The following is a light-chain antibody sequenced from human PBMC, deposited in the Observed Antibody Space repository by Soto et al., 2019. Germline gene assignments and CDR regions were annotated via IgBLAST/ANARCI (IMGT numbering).Light chain of an antibody. Sequence: QSALTQPASVSGSPGQSITISCTGTSSDVGGYNYVSWYQQHPGKAPKLMIYEVSNRPSGVSNRFSGSKSGNTASLTISGLQAEDEADYYCSSYEGSNSLLFGGGTKLTVL. CDR3: SSYEGSNSLL. CDR1: SSDVGGYNY. V-gene: IGLV2-14*01. J-gene: IGLJ2*01. CDR2: EVS.